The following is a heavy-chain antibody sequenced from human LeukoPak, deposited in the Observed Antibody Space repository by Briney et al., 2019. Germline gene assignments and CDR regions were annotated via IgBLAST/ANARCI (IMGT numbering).Heavy chain of an antibody. D-gene: IGHD2-2*01. CDR3: ARDRCTSINCLYGMDV. V-gene: IGHV3-23*01. Sequence: GGSLRLSCAVSGFTFNIFAMTWVRQAPGKGLEWVSSISGGGGGGTYYADSVKGRFTTSRDSSKNTLYLQMNSLRAYDTAVYYCARDRCTSINCLYGMDVWGQGTTVTVSS. CDR2: ISGGGGGGT. CDR1: GFTFNIFA. J-gene: IGHJ6*02.